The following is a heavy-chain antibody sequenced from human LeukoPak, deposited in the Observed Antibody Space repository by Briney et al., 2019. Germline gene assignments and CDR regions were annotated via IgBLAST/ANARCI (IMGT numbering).Heavy chain of an antibody. V-gene: IGHV3-7*01. CDR2: IKQDGSEK. CDR3: ARDKVVGPSNFDY. Sequence: GGSLRLSCAASGFTFSSYEMSWVRQAPGKGLEWVANIKQDGSEKYYVDSVKGRFTISRDNAKNSLYLQMNSLRAEDTAVYYCARDKVVGPSNFDYWGQGTLVTVSS. CDR1: GFTFSSYE. D-gene: IGHD1-26*01. J-gene: IGHJ4*02.